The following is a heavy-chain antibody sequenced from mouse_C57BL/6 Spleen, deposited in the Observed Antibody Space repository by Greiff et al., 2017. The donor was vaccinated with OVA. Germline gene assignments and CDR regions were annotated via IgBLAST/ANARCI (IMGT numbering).Heavy chain of an antibody. D-gene: IGHD2-3*01. CDR3: ARHDGYYGY. J-gene: IGHJ2*01. CDR2: IYPSDSET. V-gene: IGHV1-61*01. CDR1: GYTFTSYW. Sequence: QVQLQQPGAELVRPGSSVKLSCKASGYTFTSYWMDWVKQRPGQGLEWIGNIYPSDSETHYNQKFKDKATLTVDKSSSTAYMQLSSLTSEDSAVYYCARHDGYYGYWGQGTTLTVSS.